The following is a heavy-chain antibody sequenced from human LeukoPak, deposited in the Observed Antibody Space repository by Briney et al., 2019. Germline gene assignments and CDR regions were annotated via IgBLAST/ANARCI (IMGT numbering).Heavy chain of an antibody. J-gene: IGHJ6*02. V-gene: IGHV3-33*01. CDR1: GFTFSSYG. CDR2: IWYDGSNK. D-gene: IGHD1-26*01. CDR3: ARGGGSYRTRGYYGMDV. Sequence: GGSLRLSCAASGFTFSSYGMHWVRQAPGKGLEWVAVIWYDGSNKYYADSVKGRFTISRDNSKNTLYLQMNSLRAEDTAVYYCARGGGSYRTRGYYGMDVWGQGPTVTVSS.